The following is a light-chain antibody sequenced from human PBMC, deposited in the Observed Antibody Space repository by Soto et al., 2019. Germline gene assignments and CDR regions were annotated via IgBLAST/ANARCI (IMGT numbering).Light chain of an antibody. CDR3: QQSYSTRIT. CDR2: GAS. V-gene: IGKV1-39*01. Sequence: DIQMTQSPSYLSASVGDRVTITCRASQSIGSYLNWYQHKPGKAPKLLIYGASSLQSGVPSRFSGSGSGPDFTLTISSLQPEDFATYYCQQSYSTRITFGQGTRLEIK. J-gene: IGKJ5*01. CDR1: QSIGSY.